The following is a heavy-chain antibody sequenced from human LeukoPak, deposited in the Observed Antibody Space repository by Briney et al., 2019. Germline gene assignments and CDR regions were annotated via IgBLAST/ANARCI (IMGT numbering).Heavy chain of an antibody. CDR2: VHFSGTT. CDR1: GFTFSSYW. J-gene: IGHJ4*02. V-gene: IGHV4-39*01. CDR3: ARHYDHLFDY. D-gene: IGHD3-16*01. Sequence: GSLRLSCAASGFTFSSYWMSWVRQAPGKGLEWIETVHFSGTTFYNPSLKSRVTISVDTSKNQFSLKLRSVTAADTAVYYCARHYDHLFDYWGQGTLVTVSS.